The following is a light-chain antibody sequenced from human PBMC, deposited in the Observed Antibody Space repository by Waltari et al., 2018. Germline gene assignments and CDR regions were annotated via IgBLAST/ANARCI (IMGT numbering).Light chain of an antibody. J-gene: IGLJ3*02. V-gene: IGLV3-19*01. CDR3: HSRKGRDNQVV. Sequence: SSELTQGPDVSVALGQTVKIPCQGDSLRISYASWYQVKPGQAPVLVLFGKEKRPSGIPDRISGYSSGTTSSLTITGAQAEDEADYYCHSRKGRDNQVVFGGGTKLTVL. CDR2: GKE. CDR1: SLRISY.